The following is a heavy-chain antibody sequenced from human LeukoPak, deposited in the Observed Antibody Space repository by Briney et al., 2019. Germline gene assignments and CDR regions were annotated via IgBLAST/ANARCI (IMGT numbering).Heavy chain of an antibody. Sequence: GGSLRLSCAASGFTFSSYWMSWVRQAPGKGLGWVAVISYDGSNKYYADSVKGRFTISRDNSKNTLYLQMNSLRADDTAVYYCARVVSSGWYSFDYWGQGTLLTVSS. CDR3: ARVVSSGWYSFDY. J-gene: IGHJ4*02. D-gene: IGHD6-19*01. V-gene: IGHV3-30-3*01. CDR1: GFTFSSYW. CDR2: ISYDGSNK.